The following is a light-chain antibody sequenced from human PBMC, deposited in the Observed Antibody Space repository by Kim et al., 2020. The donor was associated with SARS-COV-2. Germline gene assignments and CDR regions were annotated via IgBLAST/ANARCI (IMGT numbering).Light chain of an antibody. J-gene: IGLJ2*01. CDR3: SSYAGNSLV. CDR2: EVT. V-gene: IGLV2-8*01. Sequence: QSVLTQPPSASGSLGQSVTISCTGTSSDVGGYNFVSWYQQHPGKAPKVVIYEVTKRPSGVPDRFSGSKSGNTASLTVPGLQAEDEADYHCSSYAGNSLVFGGGTQLTVL. CDR1: SSDVGGYNF.